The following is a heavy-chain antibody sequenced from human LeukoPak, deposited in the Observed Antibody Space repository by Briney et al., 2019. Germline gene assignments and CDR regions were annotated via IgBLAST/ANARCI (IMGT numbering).Heavy chain of an antibody. Sequence: ASVRVSCKASGYTFTSYYMHWVRQAPGQGLEWMGWINPNSGGTNYAQKFQGRVTMTRDTSISTAYMELSRLRSDDTAVYYCAREVSSGWYSLHDYWGQGTLVTVSS. CDR3: AREVSSGWYSLHDY. CDR2: INPNSGGT. V-gene: IGHV1-2*02. D-gene: IGHD6-19*01. J-gene: IGHJ4*02. CDR1: GYTFTSYY.